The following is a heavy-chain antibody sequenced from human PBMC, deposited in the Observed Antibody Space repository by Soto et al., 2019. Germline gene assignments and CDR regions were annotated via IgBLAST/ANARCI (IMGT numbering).Heavy chain of an antibody. CDR2: IYPGDSAT. V-gene: IGHV5-51*01. D-gene: IGHD4-17*01. Sequence: GESLKISCKGSGYSFTSYWIGWVRQMPGKGLEWMGIIYPGDSATRYSPSFQGQVTISADKSISTAYLQWSSLKASDTAMYYCATRLDYGDYVEYFQHWGQGTLVTVSS. CDR3: ATRLDYGDYVEYFQH. CDR1: GYSFTSYW. J-gene: IGHJ1*01.